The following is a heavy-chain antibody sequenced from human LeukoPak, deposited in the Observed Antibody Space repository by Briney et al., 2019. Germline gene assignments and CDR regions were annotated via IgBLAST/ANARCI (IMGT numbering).Heavy chain of an antibody. Sequence: KCGESLKISCKASGYSFTNYWIGWVRQMPWKGLEWMGMINPGDTNIAYSPSFQGQVTISADRSISTAYLQWSSLKASDTAMYYCARPRRAERDEDFWGQGTLVTVSS. CDR2: INPGDTNI. V-gene: IGHV5-51*01. J-gene: IGHJ4*02. D-gene: IGHD1-1*01. CDR1: GYSFTNYW. CDR3: ARPRRAERDEDF.